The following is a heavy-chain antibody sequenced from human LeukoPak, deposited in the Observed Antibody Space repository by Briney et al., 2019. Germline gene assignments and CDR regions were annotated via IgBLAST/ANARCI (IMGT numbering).Heavy chain of an antibody. V-gene: IGHV3-74*01. CDR2: ISDGGSTT. Sequence: GGSLRLSCAASGFTFSSYWMHWVRQAPGKGLVWVSRISDGGSTTTYADSVKGRFTISRDNAKNSLYLQMNSLRAEDTAVYYCAREVPDSSSYYFDYWGQGTLVTVSS. CDR1: GFTFSSYW. CDR3: AREVPDSSSYYFDY. J-gene: IGHJ4*02. D-gene: IGHD6-6*01.